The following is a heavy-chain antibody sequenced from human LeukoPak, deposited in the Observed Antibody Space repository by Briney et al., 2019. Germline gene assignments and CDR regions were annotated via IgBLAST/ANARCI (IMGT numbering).Heavy chain of an antibody. D-gene: IGHD1-26*01. CDR1: GGTISRSY. CDR2: IDCRGST. V-gene: IGHV4-59*01. Sequence: SETLSLTCTVSGGTISRSYWSWIRQPPGKGLEWIAYIDCRGSTNYNPSLKSRLTISLDASKNQFSLKLSSVTAADTAVYYCARDRRRDLLHAFDIWGQGTMVTVSS. CDR3: ARDRRRDLLHAFDI. J-gene: IGHJ3*02.